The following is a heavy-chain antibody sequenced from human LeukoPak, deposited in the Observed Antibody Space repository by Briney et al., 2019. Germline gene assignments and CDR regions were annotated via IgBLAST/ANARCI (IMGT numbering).Heavy chain of an antibody. CDR1: GFTFSSDA. CDR2: ISGGGDTT. Sequence: GGSLRLSCAASGFTFSSDAMTWVRQAPGKGLEWVSSISGGGDTTYYADSVRGRFTISRDNSKNTLSVQMNNLRAEDTAVYYCSKQRSEVVVAATNYWGQGTLVTVSS. D-gene: IGHD2-15*01. J-gene: IGHJ4*02. V-gene: IGHV3-23*01. CDR3: SKQRSEVVVAATNY.